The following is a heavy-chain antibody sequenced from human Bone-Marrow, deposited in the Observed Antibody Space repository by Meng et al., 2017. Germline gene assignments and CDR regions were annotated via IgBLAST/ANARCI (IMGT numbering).Heavy chain of an antibody. V-gene: IGHV1-69*01. Sequence: VQLVHCGAGGKKPGSSVKVSCKASGGTFSSYAISWVRQAPGQGLEWMGGIIPIFGTANYAQKFQGRVTITTDESTSTAYMELSSLRSEDTAVYYCARTYYYDSSGYYYWGQGTLVTVSS. D-gene: IGHD3-22*01. J-gene: IGHJ4*02. CDR1: GGTFSSYA. CDR3: ARTYYYDSSGYYY. CDR2: IIPIFGTA.